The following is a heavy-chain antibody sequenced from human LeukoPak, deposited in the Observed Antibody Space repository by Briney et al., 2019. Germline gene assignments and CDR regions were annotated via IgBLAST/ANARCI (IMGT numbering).Heavy chain of an antibody. D-gene: IGHD5-18*01. CDR3: ARAGYSYGPQYYFDY. CDR2: IFYSGST. Sequence: SETLSLTCTVSGGSISSYYWSWIRQPPGKGLEWIGYIFYSGSTNYNPSLKSRVTISVDTSKNQFSLKLSSVTAADTAVYYCARAGYSYGPQYYFDYWGQGTLVTVSS. V-gene: IGHV4-59*01. CDR1: GGSISSYY. J-gene: IGHJ4*02.